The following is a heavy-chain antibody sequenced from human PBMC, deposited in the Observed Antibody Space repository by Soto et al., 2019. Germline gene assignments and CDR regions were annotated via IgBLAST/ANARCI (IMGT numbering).Heavy chain of an antibody. CDR1: GGSISSDDYY. CDR2: IYYSENT. CDR3: ARLNGYCVSTNCHGYYGMDV. J-gene: IGHJ6*02. V-gene: IGHV4-30-4*01. D-gene: IGHD2-2*03. Sequence: PSETLSLTCTVSGGSISSDDYYWSWIRQPPGKGLEWIGYIYYSENTYYNPSLLSRVTISVDTSKNEFSLRLSSVTAADTAVYYCARLNGYCVSTNCHGYYGMDVWGQGTTVTVSS.